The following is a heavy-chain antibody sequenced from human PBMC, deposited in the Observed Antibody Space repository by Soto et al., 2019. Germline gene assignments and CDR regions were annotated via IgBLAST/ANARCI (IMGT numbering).Heavy chain of an antibody. J-gene: IGHJ3*02. CDR3: AKDNIVVVPAAKGGSAFDI. CDR2: ISGSGGST. CDR1: GFTFSSYA. D-gene: IGHD2-2*01. V-gene: IGHV3-23*01. Sequence: QPGGSLRLSCAASGFTFSSYAMSWVRQAPGKGLEWVSAISGSGGSTYYADSVKGRFTISRDNSKNTLYLQMNSLRAEDTAVYYCAKDNIVVVPAAKGGSAFDIWGQGTMVTVSS.